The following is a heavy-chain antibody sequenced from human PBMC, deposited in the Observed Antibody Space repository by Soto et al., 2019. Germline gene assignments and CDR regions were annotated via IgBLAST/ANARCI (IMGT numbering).Heavy chain of an antibody. Sequence: SGFTFSDHYMDWLRQAPGKGLEWVGRTRNKANSYTTEYAASEKRRFTISRDDSKNSLYLQMNSLKNEDTAGFYWVRVVFWSGYYTFDYWGQGTLVTVS. CDR2: TRNKANSYTT. J-gene: IGHJ4*02. CDR3: VRVVFWSGYYTFDY. V-gene: IGHV3-72*01. D-gene: IGHD3-3*01. CDR1: GFTFSDHY.